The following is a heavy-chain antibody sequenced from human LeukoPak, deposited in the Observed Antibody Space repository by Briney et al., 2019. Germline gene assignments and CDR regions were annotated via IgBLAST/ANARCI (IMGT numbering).Heavy chain of an antibody. CDR3: ARSNQADDY. Sequence: PGGSLRLSCAASGSAFSSYWMHWVSHVPGKGLVWVSRINPGGSSTAYADSVKGRFTISRDNAKNTLYLQMNSLRAEDTAVYYCARSNQADDYWGQGTLVTVSS. J-gene: IGHJ4*02. V-gene: IGHV3-74*01. D-gene: IGHD4-11*01. CDR2: INPGGSST. CDR1: GSAFSSYW.